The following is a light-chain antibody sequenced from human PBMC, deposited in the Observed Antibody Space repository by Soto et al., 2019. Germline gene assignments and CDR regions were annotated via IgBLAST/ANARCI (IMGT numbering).Light chain of an antibody. V-gene: IGKV3-20*01. Sequence: EIVLTQSPGTLSLSPGERANLSCRASQSISSTYLAWYQQKPGQAPRLLIYGISSRATGIPDRFSGSGSGTDFTLTISRLEPEDFAVYYCQQYGRSRTFGQGTKVEIK. CDR3: QQYGRSRT. J-gene: IGKJ1*01. CDR2: GIS. CDR1: QSISSTY.